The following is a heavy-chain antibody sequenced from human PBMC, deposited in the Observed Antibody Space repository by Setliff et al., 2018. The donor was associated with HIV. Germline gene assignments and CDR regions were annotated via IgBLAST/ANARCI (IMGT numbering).Heavy chain of an antibody. Sequence: SETLSLTCTVSGDSISSGNYYWGWIRQSPGKGLEWIGSISYSGSTYYNPSFKSRITMSVDTSTNQFSLNLSSLTAADTAVYYCARAPFYYGSGSYQTFDYWGQGTLVTVSS. CDR2: ISYSGST. V-gene: IGHV4-39*01. CDR1: GDSISSGNYY. CDR3: ARAPFYYGSGSYQTFDY. D-gene: IGHD3-10*01. J-gene: IGHJ4*02.